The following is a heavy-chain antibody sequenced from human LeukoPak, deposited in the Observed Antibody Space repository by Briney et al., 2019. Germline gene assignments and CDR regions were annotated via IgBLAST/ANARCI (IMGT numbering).Heavy chain of an antibody. J-gene: IGHJ6*02. CDR2: IYTSGST. D-gene: IGHD3-3*01. CDR3: ARDGAHYDFWSDYSPGLWYGMDV. Sequence: SGSLPLTRTVSVGSIRIYYWNWIRQPAGRGLEGVGRIYTSGSTNYNPSLKSRVPMSVDTSKNQFTLKLSSVTAADTAVYYCARDGAHYDFWSDYSPGLWYGMDVWGQGTTVTVSS. CDR1: VGSIRIYY. V-gene: IGHV4-4*07.